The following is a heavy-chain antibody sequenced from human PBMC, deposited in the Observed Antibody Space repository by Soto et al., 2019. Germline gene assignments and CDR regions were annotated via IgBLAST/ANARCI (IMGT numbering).Heavy chain of an antibody. D-gene: IGHD2-2*02. V-gene: IGHV4-31*03. J-gene: IGHJ4*02. Sequence: SETLSLTCTVSGDPISSGGYYWTWVRQHPGKGLEWIGYIRYSESTYYNPSLKSRVIVSIDTSKNQFSLKLTSVTTADTAVYYCARGGGSPYPDHEFDYWGQGILVTVSS. CDR2: IRYSEST. CDR1: GDPISSGGYY. CDR3: ARGGGSPYPDHEFDY.